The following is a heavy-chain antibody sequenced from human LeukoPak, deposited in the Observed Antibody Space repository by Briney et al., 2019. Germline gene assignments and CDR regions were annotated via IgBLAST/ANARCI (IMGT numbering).Heavy chain of an antibody. D-gene: IGHD3-22*01. CDR2: FDPENDET. Sequence: ASVKVSCKVSGYTLIKFSMHWVRQAPGKGPEWMGGFDPENDETFYAQKFQGRVTMTEDPSTDTAYMELSSLRYEDTAVYYCATIYYYDRSDYYRLDYWGQGTLVTVSS. V-gene: IGHV1-24*01. CDR3: ATIYYYDRSDYYRLDY. CDR1: GYTLIKFS. J-gene: IGHJ4*02.